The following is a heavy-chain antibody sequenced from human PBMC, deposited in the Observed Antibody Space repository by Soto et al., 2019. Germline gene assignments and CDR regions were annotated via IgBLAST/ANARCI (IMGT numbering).Heavy chain of an antibody. CDR2: IIPIFGTA. Sequence: SVKVSCKASGGTFSSYAISWVRQAPGQGLEWMGGIIPIFGTANYAQKFQGRVTITADESTSTAYMELGSLRSEDTAVYYCARDRYDFWSGYCDYWGQGTLVTVSS. CDR1: GGTFSSYA. D-gene: IGHD3-3*01. V-gene: IGHV1-69*13. CDR3: ARDRYDFWSGYCDY. J-gene: IGHJ4*02.